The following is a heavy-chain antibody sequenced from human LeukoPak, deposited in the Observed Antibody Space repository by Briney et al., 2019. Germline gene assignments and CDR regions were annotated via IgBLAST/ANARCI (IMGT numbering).Heavy chain of an antibody. CDR3: ASAYDTTNYYQGAFDI. D-gene: IGHD3-22*01. J-gene: IGHJ3*02. CDR1: GFTVSSNY. V-gene: IGHV3-53*01. Sequence: GGSLRLSCAASGFTVSSNYMSWVRQAPGKGLEWVSVIYSGGSTYYADSVKGRFTISRDNSKNSLYLQMNSLRAEDTAVYYCASAYDTTNYYQGAFDIWGQGTMVTVSS. CDR2: IYSGGST.